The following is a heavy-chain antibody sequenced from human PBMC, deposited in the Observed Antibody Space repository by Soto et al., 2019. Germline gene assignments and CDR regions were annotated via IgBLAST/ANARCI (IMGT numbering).Heavy chain of an antibody. CDR3: ARNLYGDYDRGLLGY. D-gene: IGHD4-17*01. V-gene: IGHV4-31*03. CDR2: IYYSGST. Sequence: QVQLQESGPGLVKPSQTLSLTCTVSGGSISSGGYYWSWIRQHPGKGLEWIGYIYYSGSTYYNPSLKSRVTISVDTSKNQFSLKLSAVTAADTAVYYCARNLYGDYDRGLLGYWGQGTLVTVSS. J-gene: IGHJ4*02. CDR1: GGSISSGGYY.